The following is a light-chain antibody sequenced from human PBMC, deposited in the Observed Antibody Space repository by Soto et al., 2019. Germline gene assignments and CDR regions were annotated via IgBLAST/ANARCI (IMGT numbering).Light chain of an antibody. J-gene: IGKJ1*01. CDR2: KAS. Sequence: DIQMTQSPSTLSASVGDRVTITCRASQSISIWLAWYQQKPGKAPNLLIYKASSLESGVPSRFSGSGSGTEFTLTISSLQPDDFATYYCQQYFSYSWTFGQGTKVEIK. CDR1: QSISIW. CDR3: QQYFSYSWT. V-gene: IGKV1-5*03.